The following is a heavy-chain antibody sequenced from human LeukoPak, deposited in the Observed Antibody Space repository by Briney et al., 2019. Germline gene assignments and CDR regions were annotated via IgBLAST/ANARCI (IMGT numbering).Heavy chain of an antibody. J-gene: IGHJ6*02. Sequence: GSSVKVSCKASGGTSSSYTISWVRQAPGQGLEWMGRIIPILGIANYAQKFQGRVTITADKSTSTAYMELSSLRSEDTAVYYCARGIAVAGTPSWYYGMDVWGQGTTVTVSS. CDR3: ARGIAVAGTPSWYYGMDV. V-gene: IGHV1-69*02. CDR1: GGTSSSYT. D-gene: IGHD6-19*01. CDR2: IIPILGIA.